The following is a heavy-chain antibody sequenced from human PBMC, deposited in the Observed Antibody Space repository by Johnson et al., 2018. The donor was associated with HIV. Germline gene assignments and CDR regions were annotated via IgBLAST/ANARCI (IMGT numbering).Heavy chain of an antibody. J-gene: IGHJ3*02. D-gene: IGHD3-3*01. CDR3: ANLLFLQWLAPDDGFDI. CDR2: IYSGGST. CDR1: GFTVSSNY. V-gene: IGHV3-53*01. Sequence: QLVESGGGLIQPGGSLRLSCAASGFTVSSNYMKWVRQAPGKGLEWVSVIYSGGSTYYADSVQGRFTISRDNSKDTLFLQMDSLRPEDTAGYYCANLLFLQWLAPDDGFDIWGQGTMVTVSS.